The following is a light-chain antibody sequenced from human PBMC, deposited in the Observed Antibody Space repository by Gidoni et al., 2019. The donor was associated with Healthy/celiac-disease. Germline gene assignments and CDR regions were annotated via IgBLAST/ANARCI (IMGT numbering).Light chain of an antibody. Sequence: IHFTQSPSYLSASLGDRVTITCRASQGISSALAWYQQKPGKAPKLLIYDASSLESGVPSRFSGSGSGTDFTITISSLQHEDFVTYYCYQCNSYPPLTFGGGTKVEIK. CDR3: YQCNSYPPLT. CDR2: DAS. J-gene: IGKJ4*01. V-gene: IGKV1-13*02. CDR1: QGISSA.